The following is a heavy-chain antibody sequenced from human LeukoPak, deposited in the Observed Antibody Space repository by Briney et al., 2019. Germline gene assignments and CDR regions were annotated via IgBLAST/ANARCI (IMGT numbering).Heavy chain of an antibody. D-gene: IGHD3-9*01. J-gene: IGHJ4*02. CDR3: ARVTQRDYDILTGYYDGMVFDY. V-gene: IGHV1-18*01. CDR1: GYTFTSYG. CDR2: ISAYNGNT. Sequence: GASVKVSCKASGYTFTSYGISWVRQAPGQGLEWMGWISAYNGNTNYAQKLQGRVTMTTDTSTSTAYMELRSLRSDDTAVYYCARVTQRDYDILTGYYDGMVFDYWGQGTLVTVSS.